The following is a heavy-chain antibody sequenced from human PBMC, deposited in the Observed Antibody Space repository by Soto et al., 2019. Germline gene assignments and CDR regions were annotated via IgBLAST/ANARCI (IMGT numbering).Heavy chain of an antibody. V-gene: IGHV1-69*01. CDR3: ARDRGARGLGAFDI. CDR1: GGTFSSYA. CDR2: IIPIFGTA. J-gene: IGHJ3*02. D-gene: IGHD3-10*01. Sequence: QVQLVQSGAEVKKPGSSVKVSCKASGGTFSSYAISWVRQAPGQGLEWMGGIIPIFGTANYAQTFQGRATITADESTSTAYTEMSSLRSEDTAVYYCARDRGARGLGAFDIWGQGTMVTVSS.